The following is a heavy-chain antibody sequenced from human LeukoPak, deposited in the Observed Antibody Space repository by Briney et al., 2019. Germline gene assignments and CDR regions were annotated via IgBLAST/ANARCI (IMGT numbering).Heavy chain of an antibody. V-gene: IGHV3-23*01. J-gene: IGHJ4*02. CDR3: ARGPSGYHNT. CDR2: ISGTGGTT. CDR1: GFTFDYYG. D-gene: IGHD5-12*01. Sequence: GGSLRLSCAASGFTFDYYGMSWVRQAPGKGLEWVSTISGTGGTTYYADSVKGRFTISRDNSKSSLYLQLNSLRAEDTAVYYCARGPSGYHNTGGQGTLVTVSS.